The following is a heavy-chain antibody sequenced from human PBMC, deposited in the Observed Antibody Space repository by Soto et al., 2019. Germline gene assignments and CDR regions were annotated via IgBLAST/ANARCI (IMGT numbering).Heavy chain of an antibody. CDR3: ARGSHSSSWYSHDY. V-gene: IGHV4-59*01. CDR2: IYYSGST. Sequence: PSETLSLTCTVSGGSISSYYWSWIRQPPGKGLEWIGYIYYSGSTNYNPSLKSRVTISVDTSKSQFSLKLSSVTAADTAVYYCARGSHSSSWYSHDYWGQGTLVTVSS. J-gene: IGHJ4*02. CDR1: GGSISSYY. D-gene: IGHD6-13*01.